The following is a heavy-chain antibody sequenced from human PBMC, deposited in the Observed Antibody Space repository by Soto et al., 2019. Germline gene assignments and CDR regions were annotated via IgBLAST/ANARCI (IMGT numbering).Heavy chain of an antibody. CDR3: ARGLSGITIFGVVIISGMDV. CDR1: GYTFTSYD. J-gene: IGHJ6*02. CDR2: MNPNSGNT. V-gene: IGHV1-8*01. D-gene: IGHD3-3*01. Sequence: GASVKVSCKASGYTFTSYDINWVRQATGQGLEWMGWMNPNSGNTGYAQKFQGRVTTTRNTSISTAYMELSSLRSEDTAVYYCARGLSGITIFGVVIISGMDVWGQGTTVTVSS.